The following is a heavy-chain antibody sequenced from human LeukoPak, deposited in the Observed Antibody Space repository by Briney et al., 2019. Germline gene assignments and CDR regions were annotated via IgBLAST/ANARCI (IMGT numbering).Heavy chain of an antibody. CDR2: INHSGST. D-gene: IGHD3-9*01. CDR3: ARYYDILTGLDV. V-gene: IGHV4-39*07. J-gene: IGHJ6*04. CDR1: GDSISSGDYY. Sequence: SETLSLTCTVSGDSISSGDYYWSWIRQPPGKGLEWIGEINHSGSTNYNPSLKSRVTISVDTSKNQFSLRLSSVTAADTAVYYCARYYDILTGLDVWGKGTTVTISS.